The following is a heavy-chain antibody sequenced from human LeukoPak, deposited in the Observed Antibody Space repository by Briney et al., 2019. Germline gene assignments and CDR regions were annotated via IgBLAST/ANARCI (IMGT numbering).Heavy chain of an antibody. V-gene: IGHV3-49*04. CDR3: TRDGATLDY. CDR2: IRSKAYGATT. Sequence: TGGSLRLSCTASGFTFGDYTMSWVRHAPGKGLEWVGFIRSKAYGATTEYAASVKGRFTISRDDSKSIAYLQMNSLKTEDTAMYYCTRDGATLDYWGQGTLVTVSS. CDR1: GFTFGDYT. J-gene: IGHJ4*02. D-gene: IGHD1-26*01.